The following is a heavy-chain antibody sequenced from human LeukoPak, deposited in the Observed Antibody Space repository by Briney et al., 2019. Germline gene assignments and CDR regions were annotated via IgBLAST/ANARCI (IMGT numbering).Heavy chain of an antibody. CDR1: GYSFTSYW. V-gene: IGHV5-10-1*01. CDR3: ASIDFWSGYGCYYYGMDV. CDR2: IDPSDSYT. Sequence: GESLKISCKGSGYSFTSYWISWVRQMPGKGLEWMGRIDPSDSYTNYSPSFQGHVTISADKSISTAYLQWSSLKASDTAMYYCASIDFWSGYGCYYYGMDVWGQGTTVTVSS. D-gene: IGHD3-3*01. J-gene: IGHJ6*02.